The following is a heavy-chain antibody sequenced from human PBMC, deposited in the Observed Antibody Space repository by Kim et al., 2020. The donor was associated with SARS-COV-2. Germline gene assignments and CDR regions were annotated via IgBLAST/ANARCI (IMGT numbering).Heavy chain of an antibody. CDR3: AKLGFLQTWDY. D-gene: IGHD1-1*01. CDR2: T. Sequence: TYNGDAVKGRFTIARDHSKNTLYLTMNSLRAEDTAVYYCAKLGFLQTWDYWGQGTLVTVSS. J-gene: IGHJ4*02. V-gene: IGHV3-23*01.